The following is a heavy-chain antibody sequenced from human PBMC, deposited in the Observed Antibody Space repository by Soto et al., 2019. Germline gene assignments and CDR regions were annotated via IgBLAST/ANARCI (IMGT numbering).Heavy chain of an antibody. Sequence: ASVKVSCKASGYTFTGYYMHWVRQAPGQGLEWMGWINPNSGGTNYAQKFQGWVTMTRDTSISTAYMELSRLRSDDTAVYYCAREMRTYCSGGSCVSWFDPCGQGTLVTVSS. V-gene: IGHV1-2*04. J-gene: IGHJ5*02. CDR3: AREMRTYCSGGSCVSWFDP. CDR1: GYTFTGYY. CDR2: INPNSGGT. D-gene: IGHD2-15*01.